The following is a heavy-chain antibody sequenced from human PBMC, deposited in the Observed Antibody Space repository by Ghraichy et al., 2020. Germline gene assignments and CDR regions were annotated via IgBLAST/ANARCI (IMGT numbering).Heavy chain of an antibody. Sequence: GGSLRLSCAASGFSVSNNYMSWVRQAPGKGLEWVSFIPGDGRTFYAESVKGRFIISRDNSENTSYLQMNSLSAEDTAVYYCATDSGDSKAKDWGRGTLVTVSS. CDR2: IPGDGRT. CDR1: GFSVSNNY. V-gene: IGHV3-53*01. CDR3: ATDSGDSKAKD. J-gene: IGHJ4*02. D-gene: IGHD1-26*01.